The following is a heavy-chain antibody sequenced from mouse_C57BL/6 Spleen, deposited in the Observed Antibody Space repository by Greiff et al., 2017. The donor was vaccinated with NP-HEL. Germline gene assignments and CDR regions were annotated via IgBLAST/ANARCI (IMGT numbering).Heavy chain of an antibody. J-gene: IGHJ3*01. CDR3: TRSERCGSAY. V-gene: IGHV1-15*01. Sequence: QVQLQQSGAELVRPGASVTLSCKASGYTFTDYEMHWVKQTPVHGLEWIGAIDPETVGTAYNQKFKGKAILTADKSSSTAYMELRSLTSEDSAVYYCTRSERCGSAYWGQGTLVTVAA. D-gene: IGHD1-1*01. CDR1: GYTFTDYE. CDR2: IDPETVGT.